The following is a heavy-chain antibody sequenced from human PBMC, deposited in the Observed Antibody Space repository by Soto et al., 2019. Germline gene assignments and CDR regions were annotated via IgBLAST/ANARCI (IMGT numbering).Heavy chain of an antibody. V-gene: IGHV3-21*01. CDR2: ISSSSSYI. CDR1: GLTFSSYS. D-gene: IGHD6-13*01. CDR3: ASIAAAGYFDY. J-gene: IGHJ4*02. Sequence: GGSLRLSCAASGLTFSSYSMNWVRQAPGKGLEWVSSISSSSSYIYYADSVKGRFTISRDNAKNSLYLQMNSLRAEDTAVYYCASIAAAGYFDYWGQGTLVTVSS.